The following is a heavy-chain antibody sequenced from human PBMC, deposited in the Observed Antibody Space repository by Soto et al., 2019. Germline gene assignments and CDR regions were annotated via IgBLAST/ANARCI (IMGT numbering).Heavy chain of an antibody. Sequence: QVQLVQSGAEVKKPGASVKVSCKASGYTFTSYGISWVRQAPGQGLEWMGWISAYNGNTNYAQKLQGRVTMTTDTSTSTAYMELRSLRSDDTAVYYCARGNPYYDFWSGYQPNYYLDYWGQGTLVTVSS. D-gene: IGHD3-3*01. V-gene: IGHV1-18*01. J-gene: IGHJ4*02. CDR1: GYTFTSYG. CDR3: ARGNPYYDFWSGYQPNYYLDY. CDR2: ISAYNGNT.